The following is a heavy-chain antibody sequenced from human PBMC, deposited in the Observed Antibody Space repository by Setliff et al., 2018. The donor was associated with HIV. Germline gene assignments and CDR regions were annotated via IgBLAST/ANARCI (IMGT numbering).Heavy chain of an antibody. D-gene: IGHD5-12*01. J-gene: IGHJ4*02. V-gene: IGHV3-21*01. Sequence: PGGSLRLSCAASGFTFSTYWMSWVRQAPGKGLEWVSAITGGGGNQYYADSVKGRFTISRDNAKNSLYLQMDSLRAEDTAVYYCARDFMATTNGFDYWGQGTLVTVSS. CDR2: ITGGGGNQ. CDR3: ARDFMATTNGFDY. CDR1: GFTFSTYW.